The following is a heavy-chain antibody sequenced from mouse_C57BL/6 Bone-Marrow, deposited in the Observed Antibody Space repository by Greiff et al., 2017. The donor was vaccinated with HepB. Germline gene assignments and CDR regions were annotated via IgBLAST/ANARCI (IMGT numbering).Heavy chain of an antibody. J-gene: IGHJ2*01. CDR3: ARSGYSNYLYYFDY. CDR2: INPYNGGT. Sequence: EVKLLESGPVLVKPGASVKMSCKASGYTFTDYYMNWVKQSHGKSLEWIGVINPYNGGTSYNQKFKGKATLTVDKSSSTAYMELNSLTSEDSAVYYCARSGYSNYLYYFDYWGQGTTLTVSS. CDR1: GYTFTDYY. V-gene: IGHV1-19*01. D-gene: IGHD2-5*01.